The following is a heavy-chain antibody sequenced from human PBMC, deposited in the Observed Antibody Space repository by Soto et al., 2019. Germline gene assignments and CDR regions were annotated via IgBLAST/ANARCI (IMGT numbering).Heavy chain of an antibody. J-gene: IGHJ6*02. D-gene: IGHD5-18*01. CDR2: IDPSDSYT. Sequence: EVQLVQSGAEVKKPGESLRISCKGSGYSFTSYWISWVRQMPGKGLEWMGRIDPSDSYTNYSPSFQGHVTISADKSISTASLQWRGLKASDTAMYYCARRSRRARGYSYAHGGMAVWGQGTTVPAPS. CDR1: GYSFTSYW. CDR3: ARRSRRARGYSYAHGGMAV. V-gene: IGHV5-10-1*01.